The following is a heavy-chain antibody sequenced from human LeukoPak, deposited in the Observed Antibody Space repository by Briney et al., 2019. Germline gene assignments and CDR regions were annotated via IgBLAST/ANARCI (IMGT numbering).Heavy chain of an antibody. CDR1: GFSFSSYP. CDR2: IGSNGDGI. CDR3: ARGGDGYTLRY. J-gene: IGHJ4*02. Sequence: PGGSLRLSCAASGFSFSSYPMHWVRQAPGKGLEYVSVIGSNGDGIYYANSVKGRFTIPRDNSKNTLYLQMGSLRTEDRAVYYCARGGDGYTLRYWGQGALVTVSS. D-gene: IGHD5-24*01. V-gene: IGHV3-64*01.